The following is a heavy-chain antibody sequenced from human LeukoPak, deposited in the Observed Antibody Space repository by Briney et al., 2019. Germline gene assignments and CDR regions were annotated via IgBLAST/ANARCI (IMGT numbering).Heavy chain of an antibody. CDR1: GYTFTSYG. Sequence: GASVKVSCKASGYTFTSYGISWVQQAPGQGLEWMGIINPSGGSTSYAQKFQGRVTMTRDTSTSTVYMELSSLRSEDTAVYYCARAVGAILDYWGQGTLVTVSS. D-gene: IGHD1-26*01. CDR3: ARAVGAILDY. J-gene: IGHJ4*02. V-gene: IGHV1-46*01. CDR2: INPSGGST.